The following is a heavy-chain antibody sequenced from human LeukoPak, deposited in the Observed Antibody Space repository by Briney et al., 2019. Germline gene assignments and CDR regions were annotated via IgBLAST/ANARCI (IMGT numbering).Heavy chain of an antibody. CDR2: MNPNSGNT. V-gene: IGHV1-8*01. J-gene: IGHJ4*02. Sequence: ASVKVSCKASGYTFTSYDINWVRQATGQGLEWMGWMNPNSGNTGYAQKFQGRVTMTRNTSISTAYMELSSLRSEDTAVYYCASPIAAAGGPDYWGQGTLVTVSS. CDR3: ASPIAAAGGPDY. CDR1: GYTFTSYD. D-gene: IGHD6-13*01.